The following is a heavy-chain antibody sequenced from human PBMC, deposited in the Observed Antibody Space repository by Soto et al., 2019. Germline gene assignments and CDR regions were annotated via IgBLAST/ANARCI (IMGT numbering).Heavy chain of an antibody. CDR1: GFTVSSNY. J-gene: IGHJ6*03. D-gene: IGHD4-17*01. V-gene: IGHV3-53*04. Sequence: GGSLRLSCAASGFTVSSNYVSWVRQAPGKGLEWVSVIYSGGSTYYADSVKGRFTISRHNSKNTLYLQMNSLRAEDTAVYYCARGYKTTSYYYYYMDVWGKGTTVTVSS. CDR3: ARGYKTTSYYYYYMDV. CDR2: IYSGGST.